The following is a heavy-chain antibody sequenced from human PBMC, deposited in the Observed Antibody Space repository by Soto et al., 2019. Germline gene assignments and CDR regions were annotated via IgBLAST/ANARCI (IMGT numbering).Heavy chain of an antibody. V-gene: IGHV5-10-1*01. CDR1: GYSFTSYW. J-gene: IGHJ6*02. CDR3: ARSPPTGITIFGVAPPTGSMDV. D-gene: IGHD3-3*01. Sequence: GESPKISCKGSGYSFTSYWISWVRQMPGKGLEWMGRIDPSDSYTNYSPSFQGHVTTSADKSISTAYLQWSSLKASDTAMYYCARSPPTGITIFGVAPPTGSMDVWGQGTTVTVSS. CDR2: IDPSDSYT.